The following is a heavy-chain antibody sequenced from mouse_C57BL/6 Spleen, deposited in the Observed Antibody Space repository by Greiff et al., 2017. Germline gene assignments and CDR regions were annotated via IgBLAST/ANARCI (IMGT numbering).Heavy chain of an antibody. V-gene: IGHV1-26*01. J-gene: IGHJ3*01. CDR2: INPNNGGT. CDR1: GYTFTDYY. Sequence: EVKLQQSGPELVKPGASVKISCKASGYTFTDYYMNWVKQSHGKSLEWIGDINPNNGGTSYNQKFKGKATLTVDKSSSTAYMELRSLTSEDSAVYYCAYPSWFAYWGQGTLVTVSA. D-gene: IGHD5-5*01. CDR3: AYPSWFAY.